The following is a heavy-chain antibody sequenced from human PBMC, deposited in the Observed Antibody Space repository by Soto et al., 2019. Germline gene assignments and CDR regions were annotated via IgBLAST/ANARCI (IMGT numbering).Heavy chain of an antibody. CDR2: IYYSGST. J-gene: IGHJ5*02. Sequence: QVQLQESGPGLVKPSQTLSLTCTVSGGSISSGGYYWSWIRQHPGKGLEWIGYIYYSGSTYYNPSPKSRVTISVYASKNQFSLKLSSVTAADTAVYYGAYSSSGGWFDPWGQGTLVTVSS. CDR1: GGSISSGGYY. CDR3: AYSSSGGWFDP. V-gene: IGHV4-31*03. D-gene: IGHD6-6*01.